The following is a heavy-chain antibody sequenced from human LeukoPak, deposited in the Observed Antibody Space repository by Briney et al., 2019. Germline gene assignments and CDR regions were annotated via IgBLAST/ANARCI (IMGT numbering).Heavy chain of an antibody. CDR2: IYHSGST. D-gene: IGHD3-22*01. CDR1: GGSISSGGYY. CDR3: AGMSGYYLYYFDY. V-gene: IGHV4-30-2*01. Sequence: SETLSLTCTVSGGSISSGGYYWSWIRQPPGKGLEWIGYIYHSGSTYYNPSLKSRVTISVDRSKNQFSLKLSSVTAADTAVYYCAGMSGYYLYYFDYWGQGTLVTVSS. J-gene: IGHJ4*02.